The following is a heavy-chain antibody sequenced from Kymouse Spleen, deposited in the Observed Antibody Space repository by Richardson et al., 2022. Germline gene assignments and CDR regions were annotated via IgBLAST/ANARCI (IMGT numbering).Heavy chain of an antibody. V-gene: IGHV3-9*01. CDR3: AKDGLELAYYYYGMDV. J-gene: IGHJ6*02. Sequence: EVQLVESGGGLVQPGRSLRLSCAASGFTFDDYAMHWVRQAPGKGLEWVSGISWNSGSIGYADSVKGRFTISRDNAKNSLYLQMNSLRAEDTALYYCAKDGLELAYYYYGMDVWGQGTTVTVSS. CDR1: GFTFDDYA. D-gene: IGHD1-7*01. CDR2: ISWNSGSI.